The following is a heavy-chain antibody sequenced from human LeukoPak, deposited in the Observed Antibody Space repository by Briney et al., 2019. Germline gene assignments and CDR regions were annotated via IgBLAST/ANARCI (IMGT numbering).Heavy chain of an antibody. J-gene: IGHJ4*02. V-gene: IGHV4-59*08. Sequence: SETLSLTCTVSGGSISSYYWSWIRQPPGKGLEWIGYIYYSGSTNYNPSLKSRVTISVDTSKNQFSLNLSSVTAADTAVYYCARRDTVMTPFDYWGQGTLVTVSS. CDR1: GGSISSYY. CDR3: ARRDTVMTPFDY. D-gene: IGHD5-18*01. CDR2: IYYSGST.